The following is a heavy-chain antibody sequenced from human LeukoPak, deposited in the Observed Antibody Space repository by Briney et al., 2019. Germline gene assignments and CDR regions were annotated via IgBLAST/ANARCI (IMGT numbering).Heavy chain of an antibody. CDR1: GYTLTELS. Sequence: ASVKVSCKVSGYTLTELSMHWVRQAPGKGLERMGGFDPEDGETIYAQKFQGRVTTTEDTSTDTAYMELSSLRSEDTAVYYCATSGPSPTAGTRYFQHWGQGTLVTVSS. CDR2: FDPEDGET. D-gene: IGHD6-13*01. J-gene: IGHJ1*01. V-gene: IGHV1-24*01. CDR3: ATSGPSPTAGTRYFQH.